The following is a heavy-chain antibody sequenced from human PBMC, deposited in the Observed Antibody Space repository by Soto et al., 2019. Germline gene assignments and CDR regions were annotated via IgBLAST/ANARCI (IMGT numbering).Heavy chain of an antibody. CDR2: ISSSSSYI. V-gene: IGHV3-21*01. J-gene: IGHJ6*02. CDR3: AREGYYDSSGYYPFPFYYYGMDV. D-gene: IGHD3-22*01. CDR1: GFTFSSYS. Sequence: GGSLRLSCAASGFTFSSYSMNWVRQAPGKGLEWVSSISSSSSYIYYADSVKGRFTISRDNAKNSLYLQMNSLRAEDTAVYYCAREGYYDSSGYYPFPFYYYGMDVWGQGTTVTVS.